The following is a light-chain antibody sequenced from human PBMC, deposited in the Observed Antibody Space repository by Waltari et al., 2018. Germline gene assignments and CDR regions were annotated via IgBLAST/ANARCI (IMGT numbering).Light chain of an antibody. CDR1: SSDVGGYNY. Sequence: QSALTQPASVSGSPGQSITISCTGTSSDVGGYNYVSWYQQHPGKAPKLMIYDVSNRPAGVSSRVSGSKSGNTASLTISGLQAEDEAHYYCSSYISSDTLELFGGGTSLTV. V-gene: IGLV2-14*03. J-gene: IGLJ2*01. CDR3: SSYISSDTLEL. CDR2: DVS.